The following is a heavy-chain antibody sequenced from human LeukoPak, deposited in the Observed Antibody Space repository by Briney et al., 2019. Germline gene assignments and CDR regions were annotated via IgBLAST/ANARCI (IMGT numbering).Heavy chain of an antibody. D-gene: IGHD3-22*01. CDR1: GYTFTSYG. V-gene: IGHV1-18*01. CDR3: ARKFPSASSGYLAADL. Sequence: ASVKVSCKASGYTFTSYGISWVRQAPGQGLEWMGWISAYNGNTNYAQKLQGRVTMTTDTSTSTAYMELRSLRSDDTAVYYCARKFPSASSGYLAADLWGQGTLVTVVS. CDR2: ISAYNGNT. J-gene: IGHJ5*02.